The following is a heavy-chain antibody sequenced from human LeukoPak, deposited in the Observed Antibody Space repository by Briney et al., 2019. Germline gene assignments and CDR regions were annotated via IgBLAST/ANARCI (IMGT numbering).Heavy chain of an antibody. J-gene: IGHJ4*02. CDR1: GFTFSNYE. CDR3: AREAYSGYDFYFDY. D-gene: IGHD5-12*01. V-gene: IGHV3-48*03. CDR2: ISSSGVTI. Sequence: GGSLRLSCAASGFTFSNYEMNWVRQAPGKGLEWISYISSSGVTIYYADSVKGRFTISRDNAKNSLNLQLNSLRPEDTAVYYCAREAYSGYDFYFDYWGQGTLVTVSS.